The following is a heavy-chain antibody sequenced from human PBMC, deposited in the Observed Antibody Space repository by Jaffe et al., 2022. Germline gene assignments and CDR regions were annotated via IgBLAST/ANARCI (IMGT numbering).Heavy chain of an antibody. CDR3: ARDGSHASSSGYFDS. V-gene: IGHV3-53*02. D-gene: IGHD6-6*01. Sequence: EVQLVETGGGLIQPGGSLRLSCTVSGFNVRSNYMSWVRQAPGGGLEWVSVFYNGGSTNYADSVKGRFTVSGDRNTLYLQMNNLRVEDTAVYFCARDGSHASSSGYFDSWGQGTLVSVSS. J-gene: IGHJ4*02. CDR2: FYNGGST. CDR1: GFNVRSNY.